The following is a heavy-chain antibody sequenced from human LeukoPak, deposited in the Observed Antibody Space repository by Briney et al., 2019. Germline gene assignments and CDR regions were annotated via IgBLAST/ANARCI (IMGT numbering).Heavy chain of an antibody. D-gene: IGHD2-15*01. CDR3: ARSIEDIVVVVTTTDYYFYMDV. J-gene: IGHJ6*03. CDR2: IYYSGST. CDR1: GGSISRSSYY. Sequence: PSETLSLTCSVSGGSISRSSYYWGWIRQPPGKGLEWIGSIYYSGSTYYNPSLKSRVTISVDTSKNQFSLKLNSVTAADTAVYYCARSIEDIVVVVTTTDYYFYMDVWGKGTTVTVSS. V-gene: IGHV4-39*01.